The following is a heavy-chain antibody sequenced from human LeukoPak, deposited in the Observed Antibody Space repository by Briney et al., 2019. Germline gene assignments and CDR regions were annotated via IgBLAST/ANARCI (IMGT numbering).Heavy chain of an antibody. CDR2: ITSTGGST. Sequence: GCALRLSCAASEFTFSNYAMIGVHQAPGRGLEWVSAITSTGGSTYYADSVKGRFTISRDNSKNTLYLQMNSLTAEDTAVYYCAKREAPGDYYYYYGMDVWGQGTTVTVSS. CDR1: EFTFSNYA. V-gene: IGHV3-23*01. CDR3: AKREAPGDYYYYYGMDV. D-gene: IGHD6-13*01. J-gene: IGHJ6*02.